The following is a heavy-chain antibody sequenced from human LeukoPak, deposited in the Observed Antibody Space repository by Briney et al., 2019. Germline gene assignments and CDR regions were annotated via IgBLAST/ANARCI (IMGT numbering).Heavy chain of an antibody. CDR2: ISHSGST. CDR3: ARGRVTFDY. J-gene: IGHJ4*02. Sequence: SETLSLTCAVYGGSFSGYYWRWIRQPPGKGLEWIGGISHSGSTNYNPSLKSRVTISVDTSRNQFSLKLTSVTAADTAMYYCARGRVTFDYWGQGILVTVSS. D-gene: IGHD4-11*01. V-gene: IGHV4-34*01. CDR1: GGSFSGYY.